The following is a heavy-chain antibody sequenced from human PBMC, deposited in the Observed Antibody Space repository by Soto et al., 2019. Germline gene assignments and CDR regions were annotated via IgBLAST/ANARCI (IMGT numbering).Heavy chain of an antibody. D-gene: IGHD2-2*01. CDR3: ARGRHPCSSTTCSRWFDP. V-gene: IGHV5-51*03. J-gene: IGHJ5*02. CDR2: LYPADSDT. Sequence: EVQLVQSGAEVKKPGESLKISCKGSGYSFVSYWIAWVRQKPGKGLEWMGALYPADSDTRYSPSFQGQVTISVDLSIRTAYLQWRTRRASDTAMYFCARGRHPCSSTTCSRWFDPWGQGTLVTVSS. CDR1: GYSFVSYW.